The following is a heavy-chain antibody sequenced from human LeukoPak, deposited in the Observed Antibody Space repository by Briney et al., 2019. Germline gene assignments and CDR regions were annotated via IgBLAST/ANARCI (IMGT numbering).Heavy chain of an antibody. J-gene: IGHJ4*02. CDR1: GGSFSGYY. V-gene: IGHV4-34*01. Sequence: PSETLSLTCAVYGGSFSGYYWSWIRQPPGKGLEWIGEINHSGSTNYNPSLKSRVTISVDTSKNQFSLKLTSVTAADTAVYYCARLYLPATRFDYWGQGTLVTVSS. D-gene: IGHD5-24*01. CDR2: INHSGST. CDR3: ARLYLPATRFDY.